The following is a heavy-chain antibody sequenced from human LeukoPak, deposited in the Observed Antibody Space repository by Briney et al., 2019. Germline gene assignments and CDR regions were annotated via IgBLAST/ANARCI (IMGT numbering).Heavy chain of an antibody. J-gene: IGHJ4*02. CDR1: GFTFSSYS. V-gene: IGHV3-48*01. Sequence: GGSLRLSCEASGFTFSSYSMNWVRQAPGKGLEWLSYISSNGRTIYYADSVKGRFTISRDNSKNTLYLQMNSLRAEDTAVYYCAKVDGYNVGYWGQGTLVTVSS. CDR3: AKVDGYNVGY. D-gene: IGHD5-24*01. CDR2: ISSNGRTI.